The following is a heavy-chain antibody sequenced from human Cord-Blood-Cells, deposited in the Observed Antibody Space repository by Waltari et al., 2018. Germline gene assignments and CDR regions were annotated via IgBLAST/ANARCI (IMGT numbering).Heavy chain of an antibody. CDR2: ISSSSSYI. D-gene: IGHD5-12*01. V-gene: IGHV3-21*01. CDR3: ARDRGGDGYNYYFDY. CDR1: GFTFSSYS. J-gene: IGHJ4*02. Sequence: EVQLVESGGGLVKPGGSLRLSCAASGFTFSSYSMYWVRQAPGKGLEWVSSISSSSSYIYYADSVKGRFTISRDNAKNSLYLQMNSLRAEDTAVYYCARDRGGDGYNYYFDYWGQGTLVTVSS.